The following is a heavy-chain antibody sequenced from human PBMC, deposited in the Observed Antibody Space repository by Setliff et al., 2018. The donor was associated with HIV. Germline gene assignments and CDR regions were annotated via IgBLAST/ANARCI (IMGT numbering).Heavy chain of an antibody. Sequence: SETLSLTGAVAGYPVSSGYYWGWIRQPPGKGLEWIASIYYSGSTYYAPSLKSRVTISVDPSKNQFSLKLTSVTAADTAVYFCARVVPREVAPGGFDIWGQGTMFTVSS. CDR1: GYPVSSGYY. CDR3: ARVVPREVAPGGFDI. CDR2: IYYSGST. V-gene: IGHV4-38-2*01. J-gene: IGHJ3*02. D-gene: IGHD1-26*01.